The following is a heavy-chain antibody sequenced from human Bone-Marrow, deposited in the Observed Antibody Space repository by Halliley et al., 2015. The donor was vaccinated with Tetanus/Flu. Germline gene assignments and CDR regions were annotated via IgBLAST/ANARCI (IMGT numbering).Heavy chain of an antibody. J-gene: IGHJ6*02. Sequence: QVQLVQSGAEVKKPGSSVKVSCKASGGSFSDDAINWVRQAPGQGLEWMGGLIPIFGILNYAQKFRGRVTISVDESTSTTYMELSSLGSDDTAVYFCARGLGYCRGTDCTYYGLDVWGQGTTVIVSS. CDR3: ARGLGYCRGTDCTYYGLDV. CDR1: GGSFSDDA. D-gene: IGHD2-2*01. V-gene: IGHV1-69*12. CDR2: LIPIFGIL.